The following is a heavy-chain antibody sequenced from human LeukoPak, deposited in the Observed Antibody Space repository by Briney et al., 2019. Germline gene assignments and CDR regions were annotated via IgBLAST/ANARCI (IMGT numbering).Heavy chain of an antibody. CDR1: GFTFSSYS. D-gene: IGHD1-7*01. CDR3: AKRRGLELLYYYYMDV. V-gene: IGHV3-21*04. J-gene: IGHJ6*03. Sequence: GGSLRLSCAASGFTFSSYSMNWVRQAPGKGLEWVSSISSSSSYIYYADSVKGRFTISRDNSKNTLYLQMNSLRAEDTAVYHCAKRRGLELLYYYYMDVWGKGTTVTVSS. CDR2: ISSSSSYI.